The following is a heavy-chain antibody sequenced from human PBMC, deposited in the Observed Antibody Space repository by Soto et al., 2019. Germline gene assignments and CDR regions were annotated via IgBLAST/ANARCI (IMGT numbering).Heavy chain of an antibody. J-gene: IGHJ6*02. CDR2: INHSGST. V-gene: IGHV4-34*01. CDR1: GGSFSGYY. CDR3: ARFSGSYYYAMDV. Sequence: SETLSLTCAVYGGSFSGYYWSWIRQPPGKGLEWIGEINHSGSTNYNPSLKSRVTISVDTSKNQFSLQLKSVTAADTALYYCARFSGSYYYAMDVWGQGSTVTVSS. D-gene: IGHD6-19*01.